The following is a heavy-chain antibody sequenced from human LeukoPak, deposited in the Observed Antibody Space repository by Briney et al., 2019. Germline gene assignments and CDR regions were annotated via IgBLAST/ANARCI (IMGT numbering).Heavy chain of an antibody. CDR2: IFGSGGST. D-gene: IGHD6-19*01. J-gene: IGHJ4*02. Sequence: GGSLRLSCAASGFTFSSYAMYWVRQAPGKGLEWVSGIFGSGGSTHYADSVKGRFTISRDNSKNTVYLQMNSLRAEDTAVYYCAKTTTGYSSGRYPGWPVDYWGQGTLVAVSS. CDR1: GFTFSSYA. CDR3: AKTTTGYSSGRYPGWPVDY. V-gene: IGHV3-23*01.